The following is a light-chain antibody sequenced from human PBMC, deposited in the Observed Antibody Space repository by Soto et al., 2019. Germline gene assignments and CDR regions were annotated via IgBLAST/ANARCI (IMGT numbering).Light chain of an antibody. CDR2: KAS. J-gene: IGKJ2*01. CDR1: QTISSW. V-gene: IGKV1-5*03. Sequence: DIQLPQSPSTLSGSVGDRVTITCRASQTISSWLSWYQQKPGKAPKLLIYKASTLKSGVPSRFSGSGSGTEFTLTISSLQPDDFETYYCQQGDSAPFTFGQGTKVDIK. CDR3: QQGDSAPFT.